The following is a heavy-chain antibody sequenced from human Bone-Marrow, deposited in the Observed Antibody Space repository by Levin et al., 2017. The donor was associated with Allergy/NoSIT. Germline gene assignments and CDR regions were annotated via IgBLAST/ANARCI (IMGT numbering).Heavy chain of an antibody. CDR1: GYSFTSYW. V-gene: IGHV5-51*01. Sequence: GESLKISCKGSGYSFTSYWIGWVRQMPGKGLEWMGIIYPGDSDTRYSPSFQGQVTISADKSISTAYLQWSSLKASDTAMYYCARLSRPRGFGDQWGYWGQGTLVTVSS. CDR3: ARLSRPRGFGDQWGY. J-gene: IGHJ4*02. CDR2: IYPGDSDT. D-gene: IGHD3-10*01.